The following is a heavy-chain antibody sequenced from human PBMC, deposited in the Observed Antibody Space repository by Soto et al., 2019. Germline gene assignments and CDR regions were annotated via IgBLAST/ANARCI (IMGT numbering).Heavy chain of an antibody. V-gene: IGHV1-69*06. D-gene: IGHD3-10*01. CDR3: ARRDSHGFFRYFDN. CDR2: TNGNLGTG. CDR1: GGTFSSYP. Sequence: QVQLVQSGAEVKRPGSSVKVSCKASGGTFSSYPISWVRQAPGQGLEWMGGTNGNLGTGNYAQKFRGRLTCTTDISTTTAYMELSSLTSEDTAVYYCARRDSHGFFRYFDNWGQGTLVTVSS. J-gene: IGHJ4*02.